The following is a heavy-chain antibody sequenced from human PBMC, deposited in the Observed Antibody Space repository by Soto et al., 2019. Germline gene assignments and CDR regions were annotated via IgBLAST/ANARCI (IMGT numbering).Heavy chain of an antibody. CDR3: APHPIAVARYWFDP. CDR1: GFTFSSYR. CDR2: ISSSSSYI. J-gene: IGHJ5*02. D-gene: IGHD6-19*01. V-gene: IGHV3-21*01. Sequence: GGSWRLCCTASGFTFSSYRMNWVRQAPGKVLEWVSSISSSSSYIYYAYSVKGRFTISRDNAKNSLYLQMNSLRAEDTAVYYFAPHPIAVARYWFDPWGQGT.